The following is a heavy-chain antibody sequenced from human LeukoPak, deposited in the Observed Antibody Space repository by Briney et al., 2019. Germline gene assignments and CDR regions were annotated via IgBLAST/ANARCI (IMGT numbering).Heavy chain of an antibody. D-gene: IGHD5-12*01. CDR3: ARGHYSGYGKFDY. CDR2: ISYDGSNK. Sequence: GGSLRLSCAASGFTFSSYAMHWVRQAPGKGLEWVAVISYDGSNKYYADSVKGRFTISRDNSKNTLYLQMNSLRAEDTAVYYCARGHYSGYGKFDYWGQGTLVTVSS. CDR1: GFTFSSYA. J-gene: IGHJ4*02. V-gene: IGHV3-30*04.